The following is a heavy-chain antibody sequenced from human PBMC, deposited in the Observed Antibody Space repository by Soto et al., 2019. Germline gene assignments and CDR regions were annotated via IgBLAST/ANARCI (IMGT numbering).Heavy chain of an antibody. J-gene: IGHJ6*02. V-gene: IGHV1-2*04. CDR3: AREGSSWYYGMDV. CDR2: INPNSGGT. Sequence: ASVKVSCKASGYTFTGYYMHWVRQAPGQGLGWMGWINPNSGGTNYAQKFQGWVTMTRDTSISTAYMELSRLRSDDTAVYYCAREGSSWYYGMDVWGQGTTVTVSS. CDR1: GYTFTGYY. D-gene: IGHD6-13*01.